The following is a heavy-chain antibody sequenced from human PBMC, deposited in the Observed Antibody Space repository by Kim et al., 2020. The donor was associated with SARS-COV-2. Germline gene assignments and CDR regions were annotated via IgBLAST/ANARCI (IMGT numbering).Heavy chain of an antibody. CDR3: AIDRLGINY. Sequence: ASVKVSCKVSGYSLTELSMHWVRQAPGKGLEWMGGFDPEDGETTYAQKFQRRVTMTEDTSTDTAYMELNSLRSEDTAMYYCAIDRLGINYWGQGTLVTVSS. V-gene: IGHV1-24*01. D-gene: IGHD3-9*01. CDR1: GYSLTELS. CDR2: FDPEDGET. J-gene: IGHJ4*02.